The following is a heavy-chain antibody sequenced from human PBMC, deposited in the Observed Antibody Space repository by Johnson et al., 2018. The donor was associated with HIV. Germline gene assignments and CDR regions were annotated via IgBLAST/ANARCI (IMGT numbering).Heavy chain of an antibody. CDR1: GFTVSSNY. CDR2: IYSGDST. CDR3: AREQELIGERAFDI. Sequence: VQLVESGGGLVQPGGSLRLSCAASGFTVSSNYMSWVRQAPGKGLEWVSVIYSGDSTYYADSVKGRFIISRDNSKHTLYLQMNSLRAEDTAVYYCAREQELIGERAFDIWGQGTMVTVSS. D-gene: IGHD6-13*01. V-gene: IGHV3-66*01. J-gene: IGHJ3*02.